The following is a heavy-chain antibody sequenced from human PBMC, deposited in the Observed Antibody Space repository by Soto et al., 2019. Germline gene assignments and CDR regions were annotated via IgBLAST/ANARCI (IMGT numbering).Heavy chain of an antibody. J-gene: IGHJ4*02. CDR3: AGSLGYYDSSGYYPPYY. CDR1: GFTFSSYS. CDR2: ISSSSSYI. D-gene: IGHD3-22*01. V-gene: IGHV3-21*01. Sequence: GGSLRLSCAASGFTFSSYSMNWVRQAPGKGLEWVSSISSSSSYIYYADSVKGRFTISRDNAKNSLYLQMNSLRAEDTAVYYCAGSLGYYDSSGYYPPYYWGQGTLVTVSS.